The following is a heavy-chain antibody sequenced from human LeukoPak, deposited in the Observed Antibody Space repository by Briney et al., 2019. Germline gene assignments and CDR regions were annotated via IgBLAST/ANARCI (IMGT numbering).Heavy chain of an antibody. D-gene: IGHD1-26*01. V-gene: IGHV5-51*01. CDR2: IYPGDSDT. Sequence: GESLKISCKGSGYSFTSYWIGWVCQMPGKGLEWMGIIYPGDSDTRYSPSFQGQVTISADKSISTAYLQWSSLKASDTAMYYCARPRYGGSYYEGVLVYWGQGPLVTVSS. J-gene: IGHJ4*02. CDR3: ARPRYGGSYYEGVLVY. CDR1: GYSFTSYW.